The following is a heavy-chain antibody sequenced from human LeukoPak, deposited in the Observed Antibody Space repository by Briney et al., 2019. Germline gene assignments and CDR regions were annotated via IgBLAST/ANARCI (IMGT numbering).Heavy chain of an antibody. CDR3: ARVSRVVATTDY. J-gene: IGHJ4*02. Sequence: ASVKVSCKASGYTFTRHTLHWVRQAPGQRLEWMGWINGGDDNTRYSQKFQGRVTITKDTLASTAYMELSSLRSEDTAVYYCARVSRVVATTDYWGQGTLVTVS. CDR1: GYTFTRHT. V-gene: IGHV1-3*01. D-gene: IGHD2-21*01. CDR2: INGGDDNT.